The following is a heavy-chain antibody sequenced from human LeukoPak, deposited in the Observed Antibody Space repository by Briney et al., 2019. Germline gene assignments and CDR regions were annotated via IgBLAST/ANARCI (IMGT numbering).Heavy chain of an antibody. CDR1: GFTFSGSA. V-gene: IGHV3-73*01. CDR3: TDIVATQPDY. CDR2: ISSKANSYAT. Sequence: GGSLRLSCAASGFTFSGSAIHWVRQASGKGLEWVGRISSKANSYATAYAASVKGRFTISRDDSKNTAYLQMNSLETEDTAVYYCTDIVATQPDYWGQGTLVTVSS. D-gene: IGHD5-12*01. J-gene: IGHJ4*02.